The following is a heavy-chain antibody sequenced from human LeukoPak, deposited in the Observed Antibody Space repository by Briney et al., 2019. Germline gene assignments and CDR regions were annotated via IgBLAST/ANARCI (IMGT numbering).Heavy chain of an antibody. D-gene: IGHD3-3*01. V-gene: IGHV3-30*18. CDR3: AKEGKVPTFWSGYFYPDAGDAFDI. CDR1: GFTFSSYG. CDR2: ISYDGSNK. Sequence: PGGSLRLSCAASGFTFSSYGMHWVRQAPGKGLEWVAVISYDGSNKYYADSVKGRFTISRDNSKNTLYLQMNSLRAEDTAVYYCAKEGKVPTFWSGYFYPDAGDAFDIWGQGTMVTVSS. J-gene: IGHJ3*02.